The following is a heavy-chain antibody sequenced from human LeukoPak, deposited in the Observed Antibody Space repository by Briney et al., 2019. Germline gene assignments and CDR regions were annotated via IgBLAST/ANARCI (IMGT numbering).Heavy chain of an antibody. CDR2: ISGSGST. V-gene: IGHV3-23*01. Sequence: GGSLRLSCAASGFTFNSYGMHWVRQAPGKGLEWVSAISGSGSTYHADSVKGRFTISRDILKNTLYLQMNSLRAEDTAVYYCARDQYYYGSGSYGLDYWGQGTLVTVSS. J-gene: IGHJ4*02. D-gene: IGHD3-10*01. CDR3: ARDQYYYGSGSYGLDY. CDR1: GFTFNSYG.